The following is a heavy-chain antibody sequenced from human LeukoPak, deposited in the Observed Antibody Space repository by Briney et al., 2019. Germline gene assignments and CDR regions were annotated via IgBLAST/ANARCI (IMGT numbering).Heavy chain of an antibody. CDR3: ARGLDGGNSGAHY. V-gene: IGHV4-38-2*02. Sequence: SETLSLTCSVSGYSITSGYFWGWIRQPPGKGLEWIGSIYHSGSTYYNPSLKSRVIISLDTPKNQFSLKLSSVTAADTAVYYCARGLDGGNSGAHYWGQGTLVTVSS. J-gene: IGHJ4*02. CDR2: IYHSGST. D-gene: IGHD4-23*01. CDR1: GYSITSGYF.